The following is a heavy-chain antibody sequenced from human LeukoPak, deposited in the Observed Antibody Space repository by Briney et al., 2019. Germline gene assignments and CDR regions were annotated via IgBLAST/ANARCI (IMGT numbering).Heavy chain of an antibody. CDR1: GFTFSSYG. CDR3: ARDGRYCSSTSCFYYMDV. V-gene: IGHV3-33*01. CDR2: IWYGGSNK. Sequence: GGSLRLSCAASGFTFSSYGMHWVRQAPGKGLEWVAVIWYGGSNKYYADSVKGRFTISRDNSKNTLYLQMNSLRAEDTAVYYCARDGRYCSSTSCFYYMDVWGEGTTVTVSS. D-gene: IGHD2-2*01. J-gene: IGHJ6*03.